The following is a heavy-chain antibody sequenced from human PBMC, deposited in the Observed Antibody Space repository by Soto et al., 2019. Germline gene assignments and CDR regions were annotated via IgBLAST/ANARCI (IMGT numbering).Heavy chain of an antibody. CDR1: GYTSLNQW. Sequence: GEALQMSFQISGYTSLNQWMSWRRQLPGKGLEWMGLTHPGNSESRYSPSIQGQVTMSVDKSIKTDFLQWSSLKALDSAMYYCARVLYSGMDVWGEGTTGTGSS. D-gene: IGHD2-15*01. CDR2: THPGNSES. J-gene: IGHJ6*01. V-gene: IGHV5-51*01. CDR3: ARVLYSGMDV.